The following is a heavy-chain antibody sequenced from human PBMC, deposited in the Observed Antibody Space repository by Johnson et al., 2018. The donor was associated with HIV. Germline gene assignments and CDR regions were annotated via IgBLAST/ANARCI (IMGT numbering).Heavy chain of an antibody. V-gene: IGHV3-11*04. CDR2: ISSSGSII. CDR3: ARRDAALVTAAFDI. D-gene: IGHD5-18*01. Sequence: QVQVVESGGGLVKPGGSLRLSCAVSGFTFSDYYMSWIRQAPGKGLEWVSYISSSGSIIYYADSVKGRFTISRDNAKNSLYLQMNSLRVEDTAVYYCARRDAALVTAAFDIWGQGTMVTVSS. J-gene: IGHJ3*02. CDR1: GFTFSDYY.